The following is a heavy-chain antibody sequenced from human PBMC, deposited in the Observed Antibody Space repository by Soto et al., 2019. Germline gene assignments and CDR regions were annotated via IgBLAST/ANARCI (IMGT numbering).Heavy chain of an antibody. V-gene: IGHV3-53*01. CDR1: GFTVSSNY. D-gene: IGHD2-2*01. CDR2: IYSGGST. Sequence: GSLRLSCAASGFTVSSNYMSWVRQAPGKGLEWVSVIYSGGSTYYADSVKGRFTISRDNSKNTLYLQMNSLRAEDTAVYYCARTHCISTSCYVFWFDPWGQGTLVTVSS. J-gene: IGHJ5*02. CDR3: ARTHCISTSCYVFWFDP.